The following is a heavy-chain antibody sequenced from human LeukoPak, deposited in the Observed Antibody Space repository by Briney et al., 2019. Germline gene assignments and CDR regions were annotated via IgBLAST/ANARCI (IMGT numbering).Heavy chain of an antibody. V-gene: IGHV4-59*01. J-gene: IGHJ6*03. Sequence: SETLSLTCTVSGGSISSYYWSWIRQPPGKGLEWIGYIYYSGSTNYNPSLKSRVTISVDTSKNQFSLKLSSVTATDTAVYYCARGYPRYYMDVWGKGTTVTVSS. CDR1: GGSISSYY. D-gene: IGHD1-1*01. CDR3: ARGYPRYYMDV. CDR2: IYYSGST.